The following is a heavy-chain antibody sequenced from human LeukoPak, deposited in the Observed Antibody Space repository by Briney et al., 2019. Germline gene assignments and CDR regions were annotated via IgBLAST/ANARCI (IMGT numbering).Heavy chain of an antibody. V-gene: IGHV3-21*04. CDR3: ARSGYVDTAMAAYYYYGMDV. J-gene: IGHJ6*02. CDR2: ISSSSSYI. D-gene: IGHD5-18*01. CDR1: GFTFSSYS. Sequence: GGSLRLSCAASGFTFSSYSMTWVRQAPGKGLEWVSSISSSSSYIYYADSVKGRFTISRDNAKNSLYLQMNSLRAEDTAVYYCARSGYVDTAMAAYYYYGMDVWGQGTTVTVSS.